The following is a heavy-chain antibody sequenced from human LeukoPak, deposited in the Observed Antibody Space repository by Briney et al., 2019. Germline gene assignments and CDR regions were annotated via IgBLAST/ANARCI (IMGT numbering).Heavy chain of an antibody. Sequence: SETLSLTCTVSGGSISSGGYYWSWIRQPPGKGLEWIGYIYYSGSTNYNPSLKSRVTISVDTSKNQFSLKLSSVTAADTAVYYCAIYYDSSGYSRYGYWGQGTLVTVSS. CDR1: GGSISSGGYY. D-gene: IGHD3-22*01. CDR2: IYYSGST. J-gene: IGHJ4*02. CDR3: AIYYDSSGYSRYGY. V-gene: IGHV4-61*08.